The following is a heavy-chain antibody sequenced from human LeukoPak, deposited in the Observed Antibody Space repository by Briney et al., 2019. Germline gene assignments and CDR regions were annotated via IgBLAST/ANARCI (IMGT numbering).Heavy chain of an antibody. V-gene: IGHV1-46*01. CDR2: INPSGGST. CDR3: AREGLGTAKAY. CDR1: GYTFTSYY. J-gene: IGHJ4*03. Sequence: AASVKVSCKASGYTFTSYYMHWVRQAPGQGLEWMGIINPSGGSTSYAQKFQGRVTMTRDTSTSTVYMELSSLRSETTAVYYCAREGLGTAKAYWGKGPWSPSPQ. D-gene: IGHD3-16*01.